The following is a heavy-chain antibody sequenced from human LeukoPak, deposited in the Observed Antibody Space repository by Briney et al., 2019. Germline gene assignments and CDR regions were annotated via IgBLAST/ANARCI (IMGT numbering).Heavy chain of an antibody. D-gene: IGHD5-12*01. CDR1: GGSFSGYY. V-gene: IGHV4-34*01. Sequence: PSETLSLTCAVYGGSFSGYYWSWIRQPPGKGLEWIGEINHSGSTNYNPSLKSRVTISVDTSKNQFSLKLSSVTAADTAVYYCARKWDSGYDPGLFDYWGQGTLVTVSS. CDR3: ARKWDSGYDPGLFDY. J-gene: IGHJ4*02. CDR2: INHSGST.